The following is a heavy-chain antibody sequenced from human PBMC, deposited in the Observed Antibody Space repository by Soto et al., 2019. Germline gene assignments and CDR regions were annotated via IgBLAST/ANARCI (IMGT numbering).Heavy chain of an antibody. CDR1: GCTFSIDP. J-gene: IGHJ5*02. D-gene: IGHD2-15*01. V-gene: IGHV1-18*01. Sequence: GALVKVYRKTVGCTFSIDPISCVRQAPGQGLEWMGWISAYNGNTNYAQKLQGRVTMTTDTSTSTAYMELRSLRSDDTAVYYCARGIVVVAAATYWFDTWGQGTLVTVSS. CDR3: ARGIVVVAAATYWFDT. CDR2: ISAYNGNT.